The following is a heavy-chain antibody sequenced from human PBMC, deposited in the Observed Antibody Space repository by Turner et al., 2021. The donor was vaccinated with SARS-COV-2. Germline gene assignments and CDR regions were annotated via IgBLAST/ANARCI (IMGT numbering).Heavy chain of an antibody. CDR1: GGSISSSSYY. CDR3: ARGSPKGWYVPVFDY. D-gene: IGHD6-19*01. J-gene: IGHJ4*02. Sequence: QLQLQESGPGLGRPSETLSLTCPVSGGSISSSSYYWGWPRQPPVKGLEWIGSNYYSGSTYYNPSRKSRVTISVDTSKNQFSLKLSSVTAADTAVFYCARGSPKGWYVPVFDYWGQGTLVTVSS. V-gene: IGHV4-39*01. CDR2: NYYSGST.